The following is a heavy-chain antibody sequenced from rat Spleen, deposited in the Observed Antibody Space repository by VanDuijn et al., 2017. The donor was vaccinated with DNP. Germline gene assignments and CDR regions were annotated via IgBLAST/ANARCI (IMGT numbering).Heavy chain of an antibody. CDR2: ISPSGGST. CDR1: GFTFSNYD. J-gene: IGHJ1*01. V-gene: IGHV5-19*01. Sequence: EVQLVESGGGLVQPGRSLKLSCAASGFTFSNYDMAWVRQAPTKGLEWVASISPSGGSTYYRDSVKGRFTISRDNAKSTLYLQMDSLRSEDTATYYCATSTTGYYWYFDFWGPGTMVTVSS. D-gene: IGHD1-10*01. CDR3: ATSTTGYYWYFDF.